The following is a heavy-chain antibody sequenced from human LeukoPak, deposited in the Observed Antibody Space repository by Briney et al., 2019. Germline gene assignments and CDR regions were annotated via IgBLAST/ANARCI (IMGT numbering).Heavy chain of an antibody. CDR1: GFTFTSSA. V-gene: IGHV1-58*02. D-gene: IGHD6-6*01. CDR2: IVVGSGNT. CDR3: AAVDSSSSAYQLDY. J-gene: IGHJ4*02. Sequence: GASVKVSCKASGFTFTSSAMQWVRQARGQRLEWIGWIVVGSGNTNYARKFQERVTITRDMSTSTAYMELSSLRSEDTAVYYCAAVDSSSSAYQLDYWGQGTLVTVSS.